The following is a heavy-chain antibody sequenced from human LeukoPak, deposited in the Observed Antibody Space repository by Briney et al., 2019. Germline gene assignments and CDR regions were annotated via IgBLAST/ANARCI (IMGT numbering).Heavy chain of an antibody. CDR2: IYTSEST. J-gene: IGHJ4*02. Sequence: PSETLSLTCTVSGGSISTSSYYWGWVRQPPGKGLEWMGRIYTSESTNYNPSLKSRVTMSVDTSKNQFSLKLSSVTAADTAVYYCAREGYYYDSSGYYGFDYWGQGTLVTVSS. D-gene: IGHD3-22*01. V-gene: IGHV4-39*07. CDR1: GGSISTSSYY. CDR3: AREGYYYDSSGYYGFDY.